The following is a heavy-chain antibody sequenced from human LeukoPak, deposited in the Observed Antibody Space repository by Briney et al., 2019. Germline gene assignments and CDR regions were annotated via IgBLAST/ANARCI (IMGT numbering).Heavy chain of an antibody. CDR2: ISSSGSTI. CDR3: ARAILAAAGTSHWFDP. CDR1: GFTFSDYY. Sequence: PGGSLRLSCAASGFTFSDYYMSWIRQAPGKGLEWVSYISSSGSTIYYAGSVKGRFTISRDNAKNSLYLQMNSLRAEDTAVYYCARAILAAAGTSHWFDPWGQGTLVTVSS. V-gene: IGHV3-11*01. D-gene: IGHD6-13*01. J-gene: IGHJ5*02.